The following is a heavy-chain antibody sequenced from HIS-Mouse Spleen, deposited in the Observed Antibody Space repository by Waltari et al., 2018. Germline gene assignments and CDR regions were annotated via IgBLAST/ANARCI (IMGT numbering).Heavy chain of an antibody. CDR1: GFTFSSYG. V-gene: IGHV3-30*18. CDR3: AKDKHHAFDY. J-gene: IGHJ4*02. Sequence: QVQLVKSGGGVVQPGRSLRLSCAASGFTFSSYGMHWVRQAPGKGLEWVAVISYDGSNKYYADSVKGRFTISRDNSKNTLYLQMNSLRAEDTAVYYCAKDKHHAFDYWGQGTLVTVSS. CDR2: ISYDGSNK.